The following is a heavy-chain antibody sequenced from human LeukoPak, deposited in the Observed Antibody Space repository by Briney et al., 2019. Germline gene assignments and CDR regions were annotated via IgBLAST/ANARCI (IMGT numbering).Heavy chain of an antibody. D-gene: IGHD2-15*01. CDR2: IYYSGRT. CDR1: GGSISSGDYY. CDR3: AGHFYCSGGSYYSNWFDP. J-gene: IGHJ5*02. Sequence: KPSETLSLTCTVSGGSISSGDYYWSWIRQPPGKGLEWIGYIYYSGRTYYNPSLNSRVTISVDTSKNQFSLKLSSVTAADTAVYYCAGHFYCSGGSYYSNWFDPWGQGTLVTVSS. V-gene: IGHV4-30-4*08.